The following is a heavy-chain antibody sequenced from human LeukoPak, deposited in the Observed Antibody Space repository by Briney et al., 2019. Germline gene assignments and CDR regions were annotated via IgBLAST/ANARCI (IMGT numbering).Heavy chain of an antibody. CDR2: INHSGST. CDR1: GGSFSGYY. Sequence: PSETLSLTCAVYGGSFSGYYWSWIRQPPGKGLEWIGEINHSGSTNYNPSLKSRVTISVDTSKNQFSLKLSSVTAADTAVYYCARGRAIFGAGYYYYYMDVWGKGTTVTASS. J-gene: IGHJ6*03. D-gene: IGHD3-3*01. V-gene: IGHV4-34*01. CDR3: ARGRAIFGAGYYYYYMDV.